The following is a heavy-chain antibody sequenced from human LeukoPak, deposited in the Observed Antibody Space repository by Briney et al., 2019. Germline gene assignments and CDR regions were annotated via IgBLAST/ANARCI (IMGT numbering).Heavy chain of an antibody. CDR3: ASLGGWATPRAYGMDV. CDR1: GGSISSYY. V-gene: IGHV4-59*01. J-gene: IGHJ6*02. D-gene: IGHD4-23*01. Sequence: SETLSLTCTVSGGSISSYYWSWIRQPPGKGLEWIGYIYYSGSTNYHPSLKSRVTISVDTSKNQFSLKLSSVTAADTAVYYCASLGGWATPRAYGMDVWGQGTTVTVSS. CDR2: IYYSGST.